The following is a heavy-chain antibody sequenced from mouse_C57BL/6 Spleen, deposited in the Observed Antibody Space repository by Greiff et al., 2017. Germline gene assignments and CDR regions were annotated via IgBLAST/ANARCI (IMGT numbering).Heavy chain of an antibody. D-gene: IGHD2-4*01. CDR1: GYTFTSYW. Sequence: QVQLKQPGAELVKPGASVKLSCKASGYTFTSYWMHWVKQRPGRGLEWIGRIDPNSGGTKYNEKFKSKGTLTVDKPSSTAYMQLSSLTSEDSAVYYCARGGPIYYDYDWFAYWGQGTLVTVSA. CDR3: ARGGPIYYDYDWFAY. V-gene: IGHV1-72*01. J-gene: IGHJ3*01. CDR2: IDPNSGGT.